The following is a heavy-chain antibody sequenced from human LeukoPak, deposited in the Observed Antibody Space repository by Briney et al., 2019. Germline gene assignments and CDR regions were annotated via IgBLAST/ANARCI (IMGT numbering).Heavy chain of an antibody. V-gene: IGHV3-21*01. J-gene: IGHJ6*04. CDR1: GFTFSSYS. CDR2: ISTSSSYI. D-gene: IGHD3-10*02. CDR3: AELGITMIGGV. Sequence: GGSLRLSCAASGFTFSSYSMNWVRQAPGKGLEWVSSISTSSSYIHYADSVKGRFTISRDNAKNSLYLQMNSLRAEDTAVYYCAELGITMIGGVWGKGTTVTISS.